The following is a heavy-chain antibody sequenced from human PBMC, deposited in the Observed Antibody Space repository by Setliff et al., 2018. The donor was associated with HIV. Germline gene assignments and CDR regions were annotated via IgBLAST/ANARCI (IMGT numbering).Heavy chain of an antibody. CDR3: ARRVGVRPPFYYYYMDV. CDR1: EFTFNIYA. Sequence: GGSLRLSCAASEFTFNIYAMSWVRQAPGKGLEWVSSISSSSSYIYYADSVKGRFTISRDNAKNSLYLQMNSLRAEDTAAYYCARRVGVRPPFYYYYMDVWGKGTTVTVSS. J-gene: IGHJ6*03. CDR2: ISSSSSYI. V-gene: IGHV3-21*04. D-gene: IGHD1-26*01.